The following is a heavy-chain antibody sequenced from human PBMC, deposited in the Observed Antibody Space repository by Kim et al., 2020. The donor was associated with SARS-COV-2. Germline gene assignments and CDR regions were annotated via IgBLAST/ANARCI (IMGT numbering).Heavy chain of an antibody. CDR3: VKASYCTNGVCWDYFDY. V-gene: IGHV3-64D*06. D-gene: IGHD2-8*01. Sequence: VKGRFTISRDNSRNTLYLQMSSLRAEDTAVYYCVKASYCTNGVCWDYFDYWGQGTLVTVSS. J-gene: IGHJ4*02.